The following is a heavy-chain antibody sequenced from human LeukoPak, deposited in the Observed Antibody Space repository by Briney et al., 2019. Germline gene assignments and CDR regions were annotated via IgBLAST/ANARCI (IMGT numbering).Heavy chain of an antibody. D-gene: IGHD5-18*01. CDR3: ARVLDLGYSYGYFFDY. J-gene: IGHJ4*02. CDR2: INSDGSST. CDR1: GFTFSSYW. Sequence: GGSLRLSCAASGFTFSSYWMHWVRHAPGKGLVWVSRINSDGSSTSYADSVKGRFTISRDNAKNTLYLQMNSLRAEDTAVYYCARVLDLGYSYGYFFDYWGQGTLVTVSS. V-gene: IGHV3-74*01.